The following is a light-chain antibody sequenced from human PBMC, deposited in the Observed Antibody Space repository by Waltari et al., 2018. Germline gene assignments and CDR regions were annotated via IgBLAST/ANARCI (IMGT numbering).Light chain of an antibody. Sequence: EIVLTQSPATLSLSPGERATLSCRASQSVSNSLVWYQQKPGQSPRLLIYDASNRATGITARFSGSGSGTDFTLTISSLEPEDFAVYYCQQRSSWPTFGGGTKVEIK. J-gene: IGKJ4*01. CDR3: QQRSSWPT. V-gene: IGKV3-11*01. CDR1: QSVSNS. CDR2: DAS.